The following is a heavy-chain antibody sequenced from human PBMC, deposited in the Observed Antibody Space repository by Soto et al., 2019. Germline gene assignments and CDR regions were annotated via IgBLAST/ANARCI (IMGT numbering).Heavy chain of an antibody. CDR1: GFTFSSYA. J-gene: IGHJ6*02. CDR2: ISGSGGST. Sequence: GGSLRLSCAASGFTFSSYAMSWVRQAPGKGLEWVSAISGSGGSTYYADSVKGRFTISRDNSKNTLYLQMNSLRAEDTAVYYCAKARLIWYYYYGMDVWGQGTTVTVSS. D-gene: IGHD3-10*01. V-gene: IGHV3-23*01. CDR3: AKARLIWYYYYGMDV.